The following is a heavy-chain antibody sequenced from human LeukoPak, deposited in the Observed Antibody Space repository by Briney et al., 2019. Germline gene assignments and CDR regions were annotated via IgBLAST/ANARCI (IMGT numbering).Heavy chain of an antibody. CDR2: ISSSSSYI. V-gene: IGHV3-21*01. J-gene: IGHJ4*02. D-gene: IGHD2-2*01. Sequence: GGSLRLSCADSGFTFSSYSMNWVRQAPGKGLEWVSSISSSSSYIYYADSVKGRFTISRDNAKNSLYLQMNSLRAEDTAVYYCARSGVVVVPAAFDYWGQGTLVTVSS. CDR3: ARSGVVVVPAAFDY. CDR1: GFTFSSYS.